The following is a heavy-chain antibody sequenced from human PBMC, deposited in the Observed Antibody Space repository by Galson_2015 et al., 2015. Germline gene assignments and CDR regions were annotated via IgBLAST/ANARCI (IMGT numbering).Heavy chain of an antibody. V-gene: IGHV3-48*02. Sequence: SLRLSCAASGFTFSSYSMNWVRQAPGKGLEWVSYISSSGSTIYYADSVKGRFTISRDNAKNSLYLQMNSLRDEDTAVYYCAREPYCSGGSCYGFDYWGQGTLVTVSS. J-gene: IGHJ4*02. CDR2: ISSSGSTI. CDR1: GFTFSSYS. D-gene: IGHD2-15*01. CDR3: AREPYCSGGSCYGFDY.